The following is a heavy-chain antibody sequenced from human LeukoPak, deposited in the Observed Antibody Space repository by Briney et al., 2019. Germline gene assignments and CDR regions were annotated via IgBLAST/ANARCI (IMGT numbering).Heavy chain of an antibody. V-gene: IGHV3-74*01. CDR2: ISKDGSIT. Sequence: GGSLRLSCVASGFTFTNYWMHWVRQAPGTGPEWLSRISKDGSITDYADSTKGRFTVSRDNAKRFVYLEVTSLRPEDTAVYYCARGGYSSSYYKFSWGQGTLVTVAS. CDR3: ARGGYSSSYYKFS. CDR1: GFTFTNYW. D-gene: IGHD6-13*01. J-gene: IGHJ4*02.